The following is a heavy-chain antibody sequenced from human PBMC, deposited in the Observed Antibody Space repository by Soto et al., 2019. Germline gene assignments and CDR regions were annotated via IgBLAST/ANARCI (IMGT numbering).Heavy chain of an antibody. D-gene: IGHD2-2*01. CDR3: ARFGVPAASYYYGMDV. J-gene: IGHJ6*02. V-gene: IGHV4-39*01. Sequence: QLQLQESGPGLVKPSETLSLTCTVSGGSISSSSYYWGWIRQPPGKGLEWIGSIYYSGSTYYNPSLKSRVTISVDTSKNQFSLKLSSVTAADTAVYYCARFGVPAASYYYGMDVWGQGTTVTVSS. CDR2: IYYSGST. CDR1: GGSISSSSYY.